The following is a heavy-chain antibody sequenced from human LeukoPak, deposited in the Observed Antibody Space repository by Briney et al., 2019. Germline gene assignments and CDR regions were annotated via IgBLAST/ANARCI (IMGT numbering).Heavy chain of an antibody. D-gene: IGHD1-26*01. CDR2: IYTSGST. CDR3: ARGVGATTELTWETYYYYYMDV. J-gene: IGHJ6*03. Sequence: NTSETLSLTCTVSGGSISSYYWTWIRQPAGKGLEWIGRIYTSGSTNYNPSLKSRVTMSVDTSKNQFSLKLSSVTAADTAVYYCARGVGATTELTWETYYYYYMDVWGKGTTVTVSS. CDR1: GGSISSYY. V-gene: IGHV4-4*07.